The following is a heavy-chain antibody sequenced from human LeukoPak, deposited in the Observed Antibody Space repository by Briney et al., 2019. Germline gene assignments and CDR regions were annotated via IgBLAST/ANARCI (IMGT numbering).Heavy chain of an antibody. CDR1: GYSISSGYY. Sequence: PSETLSLTCAVSGYSISSGYYWGWIRQPPGKGLGWIGSIYHSGSTYYNPSLKSRVTISVDTSKNQFSLKLSSVTAADTAVYYCAREGWGSVYAFDIWGQGTMVTVSS. CDR2: IYHSGST. D-gene: IGHD7-27*01. J-gene: IGHJ3*02. V-gene: IGHV4-38-2*02. CDR3: AREGWGSVYAFDI.